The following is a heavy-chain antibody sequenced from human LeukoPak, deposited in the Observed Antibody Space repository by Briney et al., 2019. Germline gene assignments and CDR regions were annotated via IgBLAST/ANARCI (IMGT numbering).Heavy chain of an antibody. J-gene: IGHJ4*02. CDR3: ASYYYDSSGFVH. D-gene: IGHD3-22*01. Sequence: ASVKVSCKASGGTFSSYAISWVRQAPGQGLEWMGWINPNSGGTNYSQKFQGRVTMTRDTSISTAYMELSRLRSDDTAVYYCASYYYDSSGFVHWGQGTLVTVSS. CDR2: INPNSGGT. V-gene: IGHV1-2*02. CDR1: GGTFSSYA.